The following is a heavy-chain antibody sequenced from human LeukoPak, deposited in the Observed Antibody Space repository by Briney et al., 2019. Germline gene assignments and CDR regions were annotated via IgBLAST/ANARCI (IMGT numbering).Heavy chain of an antibody. Sequence: ASVKVSCKASGYAFTSYYMHWVRQAPGQGLEWMGIINPSGGSTSYAQKFQGRVTMTRDTSTSTVYMELSSLRSEDTAVYYCAREHTPLAYCGGDCYSGGFDPWGQGTLVTVSS. J-gene: IGHJ5*02. CDR1: GYAFTSYY. V-gene: IGHV1-46*01. D-gene: IGHD2-21*02. CDR3: AREHTPLAYCGGDCYSGGFDP. CDR2: INPSGGST.